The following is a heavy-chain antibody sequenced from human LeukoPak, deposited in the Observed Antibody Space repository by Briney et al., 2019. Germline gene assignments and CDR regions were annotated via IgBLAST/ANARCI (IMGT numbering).Heavy chain of an antibody. V-gene: IGHV4-59*08. CDR2: IYYSGST. CDR1: GGTISSYY. J-gene: IGHJ4*02. Sequence: SETLSLTCTVSGGTISSYYWSWIRQPPGKGLEWIGYIYYSGSTNYNPSLKSRVTISVDTSKNQFSLKLSSVAAADAAVYYCARGTSARSPKVWLQVFDYWGQGTLVTVSS. D-gene: IGHD5-24*01. CDR3: ARGTSARSPKVWLQVFDY.